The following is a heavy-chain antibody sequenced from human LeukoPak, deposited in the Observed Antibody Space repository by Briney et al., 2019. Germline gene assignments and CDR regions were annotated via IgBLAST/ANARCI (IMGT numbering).Heavy chain of an antibody. Sequence: ASVKVSCKASSYTFTSYYMHWVRQAPGQGLEWMGIINPSGGSTSYAQKFQGRVTMTRDTSTSTAYMEVSSLRSEDTAVYYCARNIAVAGTPGVWGQGTLVTVSS. V-gene: IGHV1-46*01. J-gene: IGHJ4*02. CDR3: ARNIAVAGTPGV. CDR2: INPSGGST. D-gene: IGHD6-19*01. CDR1: SYTFTSYY.